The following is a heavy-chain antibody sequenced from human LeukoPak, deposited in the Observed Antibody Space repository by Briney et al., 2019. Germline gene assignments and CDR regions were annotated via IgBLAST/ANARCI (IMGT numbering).Heavy chain of an antibody. J-gene: IGHJ4*02. CDR2: INHSGST. CDR1: GGSFSGYY. CDR3: VREDVSGSYSQKYFDY. V-gene: IGHV4-34*01. Sequence: SETLSLTCAVYGGSFSGYYWSWIRQPPGKGLEWIGEINHSGSTNYNPSLKSRVTISVDTSKNQFSLKVTSMTAADTAVYYCVREDVSGSYSQKYFDYWGQGTLVTVSS. D-gene: IGHD1-26*01.